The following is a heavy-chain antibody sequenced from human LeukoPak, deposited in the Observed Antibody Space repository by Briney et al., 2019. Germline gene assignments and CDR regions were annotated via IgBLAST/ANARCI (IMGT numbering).Heavy chain of an antibody. CDR1: GFTVRNNY. CDR2: IYSGGST. D-gene: IGHD1-26*01. V-gene: IGHV3-53*01. Sequence: GGSLRLSCAASGFTVRNNYMSWVRQAPGKGLEWVSVIYSGGSTYYADSVKGRFTFSRDNSKNTLYLQMTSLRVEDTAVYYCARGVGQDAFDIWGQGTMVTVSS. CDR3: ARGVGQDAFDI. J-gene: IGHJ3*02.